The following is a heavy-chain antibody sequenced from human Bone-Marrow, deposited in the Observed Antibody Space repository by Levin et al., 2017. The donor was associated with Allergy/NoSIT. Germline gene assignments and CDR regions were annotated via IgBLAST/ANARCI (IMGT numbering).Heavy chain of an antibody. CDR3: ARGAGRNYYGSGRYHY. CDR2: INHSGST. V-gene: IGHV4-34*01. Sequence: SETLSLTCAVYGGSFSGYYWSWIRQPPGKGLEWIGEINHSGSTNYNPSLKSRVTISVDTSKNQFSLKLSSVTAADTAVYYCARGAGRNYYGSGRYHYWGQGTLVTVSS. D-gene: IGHD3-10*01. J-gene: IGHJ4*02. CDR1: GGSFSGYY.